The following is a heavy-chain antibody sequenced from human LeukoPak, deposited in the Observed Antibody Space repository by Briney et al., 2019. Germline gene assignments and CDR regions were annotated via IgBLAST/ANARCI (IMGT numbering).Heavy chain of an antibody. CDR1: GSTFSSYW. CDR3: ARGAYGDYVSTY. J-gene: IGHJ4*02. D-gene: IGHD4-17*01. CDR2: IKQDGSEK. Sequence: GGSLRLSCAASGSTFSSYWMSWVRQAPGKGLEWVANIKQDGSEKYYVDSVKGRFTISRDNAKNSLYLQMTSLRAEDTAVYYCARGAYGDYVSTYWGQGTLVTVSS. V-gene: IGHV3-7*01.